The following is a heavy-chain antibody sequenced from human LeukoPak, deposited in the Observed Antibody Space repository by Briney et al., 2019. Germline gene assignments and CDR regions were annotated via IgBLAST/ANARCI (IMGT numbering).Heavy chain of an antibody. Sequence: GGSLRLSCAASGFTFSTYAMHWVRQAPGKGLEWVAVISYDGSNKYNADSVKGRFTISRDNSKNTLYLQMNSLRAEDTALYYCAKGAYDYIEMGYFDYWGQGTLVTVSS. CDR2: ISYDGSNK. V-gene: IGHV3-30*04. CDR3: AKGAYDYIEMGYFDY. J-gene: IGHJ4*02. CDR1: GFTFSTYA. D-gene: IGHD5-12*01.